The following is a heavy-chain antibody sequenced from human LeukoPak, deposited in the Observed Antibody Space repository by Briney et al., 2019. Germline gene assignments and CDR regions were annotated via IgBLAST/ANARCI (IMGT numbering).Heavy chain of an antibody. Sequence: PSETLSLTCEVSGYSISSDKYWGWIRQPPGKGLEWIGSIYHTGSTYYNPSLKSRVSISVDTSKNQFSLKFTSATAADTAVYYCARSHSGWQGHNNWFDPWGQGTLATVSS. J-gene: IGHJ5*02. CDR3: ARSHSGWQGHNNWFDP. D-gene: IGHD6-19*01. V-gene: IGHV4-38-2*01. CDR1: GYSISSDKY. CDR2: IYHTGST.